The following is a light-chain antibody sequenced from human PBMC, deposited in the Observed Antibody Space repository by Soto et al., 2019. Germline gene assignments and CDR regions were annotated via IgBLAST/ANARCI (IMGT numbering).Light chain of an antibody. Sequence: NFMLTQPHSVSESPGKTVTISCTRSSGSIASNYVQWYQQRPGSAPTTVIYEDNQRPSGVPHRFSGSIDSSSNSASLTISGLKTEDEADYYCQSYDSSNQGVVFGGGTKLTVL. J-gene: IGLJ2*01. CDR1: SGSIASNY. CDR2: EDN. V-gene: IGLV6-57*04. CDR3: QSYDSSNQGVV.